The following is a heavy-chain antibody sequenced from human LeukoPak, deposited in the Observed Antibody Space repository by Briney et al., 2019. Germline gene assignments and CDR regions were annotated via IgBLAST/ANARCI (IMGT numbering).Heavy chain of an antibody. CDR3: AKKGATTGDFNY. V-gene: IGHV3-23*01. J-gene: IGHJ4*02. Sequence: GGSLRLSCAASGFTFSNFLMTWVRQAPGKGPEWVSAISGSGGDTYYADSVKGRFTISRDNSKNTLYLQMSSLRAEDTAVYYCAKKGATTGDFNYWGQGTLVTVSS. CDR1: GFTFSNFL. D-gene: IGHD1-26*01. CDR2: ISGSGGDT.